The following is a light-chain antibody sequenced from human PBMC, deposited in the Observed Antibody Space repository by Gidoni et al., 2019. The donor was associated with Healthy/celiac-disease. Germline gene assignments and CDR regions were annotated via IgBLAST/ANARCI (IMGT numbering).Light chain of an antibody. V-gene: IGKV3-15*01. CDR3: QQYNNWPSGYT. Sequence: EIVMTQSPATLSVSPGERATLSCSASQSVSSNLAWYQQKPGQAPRLLIYGASTRATGIPARFSGSGSGTEFTLTISSLQSEDFAVYYCQQYNNWPSGYTFGQGTKLEIK. CDR2: GAS. J-gene: IGKJ2*01. CDR1: QSVSSN.